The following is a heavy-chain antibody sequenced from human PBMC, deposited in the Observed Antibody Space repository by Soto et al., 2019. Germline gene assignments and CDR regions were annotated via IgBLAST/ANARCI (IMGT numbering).Heavy chain of an antibody. V-gene: IGHV1-69*13. Sequence: ASVKVSCKASGGTFSSYAISWVRQAPGQEFEWMGGIIPIFGTANYAQKFQGRVTITADESTSTAYMELSSLRSEDTAVYYCASMAEYYVFWSGPPTNYYYYGMDVWGQGTTVTVSS. D-gene: IGHD3-3*01. CDR1: GGTFSSYA. CDR3: ASMAEYYVFWSGPPTNYYYYGMDV. CDR2: IIPIFGTA. J-gene: IGHJ6*01.